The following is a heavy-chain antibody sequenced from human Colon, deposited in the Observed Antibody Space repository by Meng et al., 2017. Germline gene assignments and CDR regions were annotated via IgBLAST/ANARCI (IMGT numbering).Heavy chain of an antibody. J-gene: IGHJ4*02. D-gene: IGHD5-24*01. CDR1: GFSFSDYW. Sequence: GESPKTSRAASGFSFSDYWMTWVRQVPGKGLEWVANINPDENVNNYGDSVKGRFTISRDNAKNSLYLQMNDLRVEDTALYFCAQDGDIELRDGYCDAFDYWGQGTLVTGSS. CDR2: INPDENVN. V-gene: IGHV3-7*01. CDR3: AQDGDIELRDGYCDAFDY.